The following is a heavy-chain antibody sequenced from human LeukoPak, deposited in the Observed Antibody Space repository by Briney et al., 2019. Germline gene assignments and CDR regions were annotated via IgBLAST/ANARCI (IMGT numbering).Heavy chain of an antibody. Sequence: SETLSLTCTVSGGSISSGGYYWSWIRQHPGKGLEWIGYIYYSGSTYYNPSLKSRVTISVDTSKNQFSLKLSSVTAAGTAVYYCANSRRYDSSGYYYFDYWGQGTLVTVSS. V-gene: IGHV4-31*03. D-gene: IGHD3-22*01. CDR3: ANSRRYDSSGYYYFDY. CDR1: GGSISSGGYY. J-gene: IGHJ4*02. CDR2: IYYSGST.